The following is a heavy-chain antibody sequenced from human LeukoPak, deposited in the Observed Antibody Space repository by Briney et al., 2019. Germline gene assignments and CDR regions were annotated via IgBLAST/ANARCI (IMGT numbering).Heavy chain of an antibody. CDR3: ARDGLWFGEPNYYAMDV. D-gene: IGHD3-10*01. CDR1: GFTFDDYA. CDR2: ISWNSGSI. Sequence: GKSLRLSCAASGFTFDDYAMHWVRQAPGKGLEWVSGISWNSGSIGYADSVKGRFTISRDNSQNTLYLQMNSLRAEDTAVYYCARDGLWFGEPNYYAMDVWGQGTTVTVSS. V-gene: IGHV3-9*01. J-gene: IGHJ6*02.